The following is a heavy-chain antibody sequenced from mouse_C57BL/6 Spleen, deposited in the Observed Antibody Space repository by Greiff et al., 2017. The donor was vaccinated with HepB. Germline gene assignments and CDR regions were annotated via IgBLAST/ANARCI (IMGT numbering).Heavy chain of an antibody. J-gene: IGHJ2*01. D-gene: IGHD1-1*01. CDR3: ARSYYGSSYAPYFDY. Sequence: LQESGAELVKPGASVKMSCKASGYTFTTYPIEWMKQNHGKSLEWIGNFHPYNDDTKYNEKFKGKATLTVEKSSSTVYLELSRLTSDDSAVYYCARSYYGSSYAPYFDYWGQGTTLTVSS. V-gene: IGHV1-47*01. CDR2: FHPYNDDT. CDR1: GYTFTTYP.